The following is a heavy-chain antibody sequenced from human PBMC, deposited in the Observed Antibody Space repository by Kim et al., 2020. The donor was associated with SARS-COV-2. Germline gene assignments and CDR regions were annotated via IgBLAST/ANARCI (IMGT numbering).Heavy chain of an antibody. CDR3: AREADDSSGSPYGMDV. CDR2: ISSSSSYI. V-gene: IGHV3-21*01. D-gene: IGHD3-22*01. Sequence: GGSLRLSCAASGFTFSSYSMNWVRQAPGKGLEWVSSISSSSSYIYYADSVKGRFTISRDNAKNSLYLQMNSLRAEDTAVYYCAREADDSSGSPYGMDVWGQGTTFTVSS. J-gene: IGHJ6*02. CDR1: GFTFSSYS.